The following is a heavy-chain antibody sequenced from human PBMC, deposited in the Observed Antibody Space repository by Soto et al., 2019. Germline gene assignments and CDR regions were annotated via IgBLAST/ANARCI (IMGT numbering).Heavy chain of an antibody. J-gene: IGHJ6*02. V-gene: IGHV1-2*02. CDR1: GYSFTGHY. CDR2: VNLNTGGT. Sequence: QVQHVQSGAEVKKPGDSVKVSCKASGYSFTGHYMHWVRRAPGQGLEWMGWVNLNTGGTDYAQEFQGRVTMTTATSIRTVSLEVTRLKFDDTTIYYCARDPSSFLGRVYGMGVWGQGTAVTVSS. CDR3: ARDPSSFLGRVYGMGV.